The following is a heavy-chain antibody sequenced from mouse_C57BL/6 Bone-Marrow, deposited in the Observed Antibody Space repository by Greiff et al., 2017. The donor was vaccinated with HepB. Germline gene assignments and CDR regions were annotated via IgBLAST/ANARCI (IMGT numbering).Heavy chain of an antibody. Sequence: VQLKQSGAELVRPGASVKLSCTASGFNIKDYYMHWVKQRPEQGLEWIGRIDPEDGDTEYAPKFQGKATMTADTSSNTAYLQLSSLTSEDTAVYYCTGGSSPYWSFDVWGTGTTVTVSS. D-gene: IGHD1-1*01. CDR3: TGGSSPYWSFDV. J-gene: IGHJ1*03. CDR1: GFNIKDYY. CDR2: IDPEDGDT. V-gene: IGHV14-1*01.